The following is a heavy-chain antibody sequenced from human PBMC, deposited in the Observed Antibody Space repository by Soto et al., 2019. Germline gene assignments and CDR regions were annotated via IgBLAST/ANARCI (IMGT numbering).Heavy chain of an antibody. CDR2: ISSSSSYI. J-gene: IGHJ3*02. Sequence: GGSLRLSCAASGFTFSSYSMNWVRQAPGKGLEWVSSISSSSSYIYYADSVKGRFTISRDNAKNSLYLQMNSLRAEDTALYYCAKERPIYYGSGTIGHDAFDIWGQGTMVTVSS. D-gene: IGHD3-10*01. CDR3: AKERPIYYGSGTIGHDAFDI. V-gene: IGHV3-21*04. CDR1: GFTFSSYS.